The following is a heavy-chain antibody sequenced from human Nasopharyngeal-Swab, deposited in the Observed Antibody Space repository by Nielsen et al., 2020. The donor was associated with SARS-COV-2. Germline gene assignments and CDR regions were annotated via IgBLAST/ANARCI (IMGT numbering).Heavy chain of an antibody. CDR2: INTNTGNP. D-gene: IGHD2-15*01. J-gene: IGHJ6*02. V-gene: IGHV7-4-1*02. CDR3: ARVNVVYYYYGMDV. Sequence: WVRQAPGQGLEWMGWINTNTGNPTYAQGFTGRFVFSLDTSVSTAYLQISSLKAEDTAVYYSARVNVVYYYYGMDVWGQGTTVTVSS.